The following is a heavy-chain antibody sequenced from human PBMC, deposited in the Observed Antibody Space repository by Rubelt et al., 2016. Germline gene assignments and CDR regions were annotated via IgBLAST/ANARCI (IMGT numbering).Heavy chain of an antibody. CDR3: ARDPRAGTTSFDY. D-gene: IGHD1-7*01. V-gene: IGHV4-39*07. CDR2: IYYSVST. CDR1: GGSISSSSYY. J-gene: IGHJ4*02. Sequence: QLQLQESGPGLVKPSETLSLTCTVSGGSISSSSYYWGWISQPPGTGLEWIGSIYYSVSTYDNPSLKSRVTISVDTSKNQFSLKLSSVTAADTAVYYCARDPRAGTTSFDYWGQGTLVTVSS.